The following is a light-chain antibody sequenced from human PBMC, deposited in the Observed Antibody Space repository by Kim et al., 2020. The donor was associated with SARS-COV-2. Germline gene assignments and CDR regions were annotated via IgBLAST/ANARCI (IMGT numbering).Light chain of an antibody. CDR3: QQYDSLFRYT. Sequence: ASVGDRVTFTCQASQDINKYLNWYQQKPVTAPKLLIYDASTLDTGVPSRFSGSGSGTDFTFTISSLQPEDFATYYCQQYDSLFRYTFGQGTKLEI. CDR2: DAS. CDR1: QDINKY. J-gene: IGKJ2*01. V-gene: IGKV1-33*01.